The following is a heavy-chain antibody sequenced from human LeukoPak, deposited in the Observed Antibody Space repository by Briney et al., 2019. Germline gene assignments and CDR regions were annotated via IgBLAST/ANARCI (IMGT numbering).Heavy chain of an antibody. CDR2: TNPSSGGT. D-gene: IGHD3-10*01. CDR1: GYTFTGSY. V-gene: IGHV1-2*02. CDR3: ARVEEFGEKTKGMDV. J-gene: IGHJ6*02. Sequence: ASVKVSCKASGYTFTGSYIHWVRQAPGQGLEWMGWTNPSSGGTNYAQKFQGRVTMTRDTSISTAYMELSRLRSDDTAIYYCARVEEFGEKTKGMDVWGQGTTVTVSS.